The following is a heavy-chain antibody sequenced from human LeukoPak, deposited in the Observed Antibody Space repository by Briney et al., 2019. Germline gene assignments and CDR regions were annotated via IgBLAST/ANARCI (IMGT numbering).Heavy chain of an antibody. Sequence: AGTLTLTCAAYGFTFSTYSMNWIRQAPGKGLEWVSSISSGSSFIYYADSVKGRFTISRDNAKNSLFLQMNSLRAEDTAVYYCARESSGYFYWGQGTLVTVSS. V-gene: IGHV3-21*01. D-gene: IGHD3-22*01. J-gene: IGHJ4*02. CDR1: GFTFSTYS. CDR2: ISSGSSFI. CDR3: ARESSGYFY.